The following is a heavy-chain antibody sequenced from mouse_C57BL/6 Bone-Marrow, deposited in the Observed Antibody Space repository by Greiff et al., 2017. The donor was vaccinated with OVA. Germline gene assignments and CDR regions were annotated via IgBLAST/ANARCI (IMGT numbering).Heavy chain of an antibody. V-gene: IGHV1-18*01. CDR3: ARGHDYGSSYAMDY. CDR1: GYTFTDYN. J-gene: IGHJ4*01. D-gene: IGHD1-1*01. CDR2: INPNNGGT. Sequence: VQLKQSGPELVKPGASVKIPCKASGYTFTDYNMDWVKQSHGKRLEWIGDINPNNGGTIYNQKFKGKATFTVDKSYSTAYMELRSLTSEDTAIYYCARGHDYGSSYAMDYWGQGTSVTVSS.